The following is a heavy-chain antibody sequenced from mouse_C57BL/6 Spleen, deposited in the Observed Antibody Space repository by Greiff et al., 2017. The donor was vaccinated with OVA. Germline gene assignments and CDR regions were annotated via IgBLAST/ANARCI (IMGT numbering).Heavy chain of an antibody. D-gene: IGHD1-1*01. CDR1: GFTFRSYA. Sequence: EVMLVESGGGLVKPGGSLKLSCAASGFTFRSYAMSWVRQTPEKRLEWVATISDGGNYTYYPDNVKGRFTISRDNAKNNLYLQMSHLKSEDTAMYYCARDPYYYGSSLAYWGQGTLVTVSA. CDR3: ARDPYYYGSSLAY. J-gene: IGHJ3*01. CDR2: ISDGGNYT. V-gene: IGHV5-4*01.